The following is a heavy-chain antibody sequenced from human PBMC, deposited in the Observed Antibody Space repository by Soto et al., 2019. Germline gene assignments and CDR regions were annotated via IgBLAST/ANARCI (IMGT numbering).Heavy chain of an antibody. Sequence: SETLSLTCTVSGGSISSYYWSWIGQPPGKGLEWIGYIYYSGSTNYNPSLKSRVTISVDTSKNQFSLKLSSVTAADTAVYYCAGTHPALLSYWGQGTLVTGSA. CDR2: IYYSGST. J-gene: IGHJ4*02. CDR3: AGTHPALLSY. CDR1: GGSISSYY. D-gene: IGHD2-15*01. V-gene: IGHV4-59*08.